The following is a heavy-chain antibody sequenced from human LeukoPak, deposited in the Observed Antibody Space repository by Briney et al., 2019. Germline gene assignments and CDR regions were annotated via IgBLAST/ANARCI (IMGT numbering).Heavy chain of an antibody. CDR1: GGSISTYY. J-gene: IGHJ5*02. D-gene: IGHD3-22*01. CDR3: AGLGASGNGYLSWFDP. V-gene: IGHV4-59*01. Sequence: SETLSLTCTVSGGSISTYYWSWIRQPPGKGLEWIGYIYYSGNSNYNPSLKSRVTISVDTSKNQFSLKLSSVTAADTAVYYCAGLGASGNGYLSWFDPWGQGTWSPSPQ. CDR2: IYYSGNS.